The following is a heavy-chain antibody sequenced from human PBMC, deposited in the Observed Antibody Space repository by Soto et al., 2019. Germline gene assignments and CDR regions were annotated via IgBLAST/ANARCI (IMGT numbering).Heavy chain of an antibody. CDR3: ARDDYYGSRNHYHYYGMDV. J-gene: IGHJ6*02. Sequence: ASVKVSCKASGYTFTSYDINWVRQATGQGLEWMGWMNPNSGNTGYAQKFQGRGTMTRNPSTSTAYMELSSLRSEYTAVYYCARDDYYGSRNHYHYYGMDVWGQGTTVTVSS. CDR1: GYTFTSYD. D-gene: IGHD3-10*01. V-gene: IGHV1-8*01. CDR2: MNPNSGNT.